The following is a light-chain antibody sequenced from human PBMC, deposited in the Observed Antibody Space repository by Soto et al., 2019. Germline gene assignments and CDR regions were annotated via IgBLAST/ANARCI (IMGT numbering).Light chain of an antibody. Sequence: QSVLTQPASVSGSPGQSITISCTGTSSDVGGYDLVSWYQQHPGKAAKLIIYEGSKRPSGISNRFSGSKSGNTASLIISGLQGDDESDYYCCAYVSSNTLLFGGGTKLTVL. CDR2: EGS. V-gene: IGLV2-23*01. J-gene: IGLJ3*02. CDR1: SSDVGGYDL. CDR3: CAYVSSNTLL.